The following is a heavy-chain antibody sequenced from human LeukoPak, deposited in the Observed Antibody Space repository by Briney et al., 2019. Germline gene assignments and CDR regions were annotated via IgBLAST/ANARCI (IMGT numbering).Heavy chain of an antibody. J-gene: IGHJ4*02. CDR3: VNPLVVGASPFDS. D-gene: IGHD1-26*01. CDR1: GFTFSSYA. Sequence: GGSLRLSCAASGFTFSSYAMTWVRQAPGKGLEWVSTIGGSGGSTYYADSVKGRFTISRDNSKNTLYLQMNSLRAEDTAVYFYVNPLVVGASPFDSWGQGTLVTVSS. CDR2: IGGSGGST. V-gene: IGHV3-23*01.